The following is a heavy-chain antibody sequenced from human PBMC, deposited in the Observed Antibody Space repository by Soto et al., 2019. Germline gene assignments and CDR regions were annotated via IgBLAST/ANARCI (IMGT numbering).Heavy chain of an antibody. V-gene: IGHV3-7*03. CDR1: GFDFSRYW. CDR2: IRQDGSET. CDR3: VTIAYCTSTSCPRWFDT. D-gene: IGHD2-2*01. J-gene: IGHJ5*02. Sequence: GGSLRLSCAASGFDFSRYWMSWVRQAPGKGLEWVANIRQDGSETYYVESVEGRFTISRDNAENALFLQMNRLRAEDTAVYYCVTIAYCTSTSCPRWFDTWGRGTLVTVSS.